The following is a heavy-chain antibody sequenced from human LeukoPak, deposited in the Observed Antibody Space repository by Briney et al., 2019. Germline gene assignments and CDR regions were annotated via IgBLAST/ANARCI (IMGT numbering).Heavy chain of an antibody. Sequence: PSETLSLTCNVSGGSIRGYYWSWIRQPPGKGLEWIGYIYSSGSTNYNPSLKSRVTMSVDTSKNQFSLQLNSVTPEDTAVYYCAVDNYYGSGHEWGSGFDPWGQGTLVTVSS. CDR1: GGSIRGYY. D-gene: IGHD3-10*01. J-gene: IGHJ5*02. CDR2: IYSSGST. V-gene: IGHV4-59*12. CDR3: AVDNYYGSGHEWGSGFDP.